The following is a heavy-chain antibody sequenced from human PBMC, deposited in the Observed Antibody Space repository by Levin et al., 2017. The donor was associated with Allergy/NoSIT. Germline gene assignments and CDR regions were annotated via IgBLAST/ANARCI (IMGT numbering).Heavy chain of an antibody. D-gene: IGHD3-3*01. CDR2: ITAYNGNT. J-gene: IGHJ4*02. CDR3: ARTHDFWRGLPVD. V-gene: IGHV1-18*01. Sequence: GESLKISCKTSGYTFTRHGITWVRQAPGRRLEWMGWITAYNGNTNYAQKFQGRVTVTTETSTTTGYMELRGLRSDDTAVYYCARTHDFWRGLPVDWGQGTLVTVST. CDR1: GYTFTRHG.